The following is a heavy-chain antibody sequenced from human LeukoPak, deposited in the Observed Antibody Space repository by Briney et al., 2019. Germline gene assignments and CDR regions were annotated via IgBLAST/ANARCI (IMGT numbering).Heavy chain of an antibody. CDR1: GGSISSSNW. J-gene: IGHJ4*02. D-gene: IGHD4-23*01. CDR2: IYNSGST. Sequence: SGTLSLTCAVSGGSISSSNWWSWVRQPPGKGLEWIGEIYNSGSTNYNPSLKSRVTISVDKSKNQFSLKLSSVTAADTAVYYCARDRGMVTTVVTLDYWGQGTLVTVSS. V-gene: IGHV4-4*02. CDR3: ARDRGMVTTVVTLDY.